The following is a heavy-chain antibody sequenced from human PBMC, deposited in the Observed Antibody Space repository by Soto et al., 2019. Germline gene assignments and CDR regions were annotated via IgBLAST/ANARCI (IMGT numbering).Heavy chain of an antibody. D-gene: IGHD6-19*01. V-gene: IGHV4-34*01. CDR2: INPSGST. Sequence: SETLSLTCAVYGGSFSCYYWSWIRQPPGKGLEWIGEINPSGSTNYNPSLKSRVTISVDTSKNQFSLNLSSVTAADTAVYYCARGRPGRSSGWYNYWGQGTLVTV. J-gene: IGHJ4*02. CDR3: ARGRPGRSSGWYNY. CDR1: GGSFSCYY.